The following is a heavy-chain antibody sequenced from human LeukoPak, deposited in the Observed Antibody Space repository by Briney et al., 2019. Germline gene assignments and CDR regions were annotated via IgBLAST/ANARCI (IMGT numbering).Heavy chain of an antibody. D-gene: IGHD6-19*01. Sequence: SETLSXTCTVSGDSVNSGAYYWSWLRQPAGKEPEWLGRIYPLETTNYNPSLKSRVAISVDTSKNQFSLKLRSVTAAGNAVYYCARXIVAGLGVSFDIWGQGTMVTVSS. V-gene: IGHV4-61*02. CDR3: ARXIVAGLGVSFDI. J-gene: IGHJ3*02. CDR1: GDSVNSGAYY. CDR2: IYPLETT.